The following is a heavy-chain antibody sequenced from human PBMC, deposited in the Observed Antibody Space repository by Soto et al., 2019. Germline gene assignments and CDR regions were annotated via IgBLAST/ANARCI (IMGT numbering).Heavy chain of an antibody. D-gene: IGHD3-9*01. CDR2: ISGSGGDT. V-gene: IGHV3-23*01. J-gene: IGHJ4*02. Sequence: GGSLRLSCSASGFTFTSYAMSWVRQAPGKGLEWVSGISGSGGDTKSADSVKGRFTISRDNFKNMLYLQMNSLRAEDTAVYYCATHDIWNLYNNGLGSCGQGTLFTVSS. CDR1: GFTFTSYA. CDR3: ATHDIWNLYNNGLGS.